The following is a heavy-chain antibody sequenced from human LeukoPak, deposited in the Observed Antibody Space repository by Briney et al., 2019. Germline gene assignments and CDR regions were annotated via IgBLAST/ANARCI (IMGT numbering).Heavy chain of an antibody. CDR3: AKHLRSDSSGYYLS. CDR1: GFTFSSYA. V-gene: IGHV3-23*01. CDR2: ISGSGGST. D-gene: IGHD3-22*01. Sequence: GGSLRLSCAASGFTFSSYAMSWVRQAPGKGLEWVSAISGSGGSTYYADSVKGRFTISRDNSKNTLYLQMNSLRAEDTAVYYCAKHLRSDSSGYYLSWGQGTLVTVSS. J-gene: IGHJ5*02.